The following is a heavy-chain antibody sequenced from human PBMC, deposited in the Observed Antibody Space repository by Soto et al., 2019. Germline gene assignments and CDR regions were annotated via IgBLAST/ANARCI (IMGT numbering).Heavy chain of an antibody. D-gene: IGHD3-9*01. J-gene: IGHJ4*02. CDR1: GGSISSGGYY. Sequence: PSETLSLTCTVSGGSISSGGYYWSWIRQHPGKGLEWIGYIYYSGSTYYNPSLKSRVTISVDTSKNQFSLKLSSVTAADTAVYYCARARYFDWLPYFDYWGQGTLVTVSS. CDR3: ARARYFDWLPYFDY. CDR2: IYYSGST. V-gene: IGHV4-31*03.